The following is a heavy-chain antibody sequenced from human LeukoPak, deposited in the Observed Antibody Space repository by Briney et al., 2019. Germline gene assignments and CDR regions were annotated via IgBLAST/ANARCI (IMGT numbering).Heavy chain of an antibody. D-gene: IGHD6-13*01. CDR1: GGSISSGYY. Sequence: PSETPSLTCTVSGGSISSGYYWSWIRQPPGKGLEWIGSIYYSGSTYYNPSLKSRVTISVDTSKNQFSLKLNSVTAADTAVYYCARDHSSSSEDYWGQGTLVTVSS. J-gene: IGHJ4*02. V-gene: IGHV4-38-2*02. CDR2: IYYSGST. CDR3: ARDHSSSSEDY.